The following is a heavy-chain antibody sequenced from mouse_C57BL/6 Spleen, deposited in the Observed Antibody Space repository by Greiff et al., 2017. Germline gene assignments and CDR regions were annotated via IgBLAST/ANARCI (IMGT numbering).Heavy chain of an antibody. J-gene: IGHJ2*01. Sequence: QVQLKQSGAELARPGASVKLSCKASGYTFTSYGISWVKQRTGQGLEWIGEIYPRSGNTYYNEKFKGKATLTADKSSSTAYMELRSLTSEDSAVYFCARDTTDLYYFDYWGQGTTLTVSS. CDR2: IYPRSGNT. V-gene: IGHV1-81*01. D-gene: IGHD1-1*01. CDR1: GYTFTSYG. CDR3: ARDTTDLYYFDY.